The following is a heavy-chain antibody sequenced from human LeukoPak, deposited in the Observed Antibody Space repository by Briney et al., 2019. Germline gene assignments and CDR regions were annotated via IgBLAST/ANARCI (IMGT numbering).Heavy chain of an antibody. D-gene: IGHD3-22*01. Sequence: GGSLRLSCAASGFTFSSYSMNWVRQAPGKGLEWVSYSSSSSSTIYYADSVKGRFTISRDNAKNSLYLQMNSLRDEDTAVYYCAREDYYDSSGYLPPIDIWGQGTMVTVSS. CDR1: GFTFSSYS. J-gene: IGHJ3*02. V-gene: IGHV3-48*02. CDR3: AREDYYDSSGYLPPIDI. CDR2: SSSSSSTI.